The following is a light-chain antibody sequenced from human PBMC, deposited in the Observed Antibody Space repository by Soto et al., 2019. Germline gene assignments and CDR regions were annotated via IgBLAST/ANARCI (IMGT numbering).Light chain of an antibody. CDR1: SSNIGSNS. V-gene: IGLV1-44*01. Sequence: QSVLTQPPSASGTPGQRVTISCSGSSSNIGSNSVNWYQKFPATAPKLLIYSNNQRPSGVPDRFSGSKSGTSASLAISGLHSKDEADYYCAAWDDSLNGVVFGGGTKLTVL. CDR2: SNN. J-gene: IGLJ3*02. CDR3: AAWDDSLNGVV.